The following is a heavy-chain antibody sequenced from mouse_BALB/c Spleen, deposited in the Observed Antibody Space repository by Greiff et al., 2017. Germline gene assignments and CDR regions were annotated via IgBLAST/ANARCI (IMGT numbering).Heavy chain of an antibody. J-gene: IGHJ2*01. V-gene: IGHV1S137*01. Sequence: VQLQQSGAELVRPGVSVKISCKGSGYTFTDYAMHWVKQSHAKSLEWIGVISTYYGDASYNQKFKGKATMTVDKSSSTAYMELARLTSEDSAIYYCARGSAYDPFDSWGQGTTLTVSS. CDR3: ARGSAYDPFDS. D-gene: IGHD2-3*01. CDR2: ISTYYGDA. CDR1: GYTFTDYA.